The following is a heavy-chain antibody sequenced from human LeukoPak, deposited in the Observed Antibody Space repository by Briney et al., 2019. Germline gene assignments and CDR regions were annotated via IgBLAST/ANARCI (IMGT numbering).Heavy chain of an antibody. CDR1: GFTFSSNS. D-gene: IGHD2-2*01. V-gene: IGHV3-48*04. J-gene: IGHJ4*02. CDR2: ISSASGSI. CDR3: ARLPAYCSSTSCYYDY. Sequence: GGSLRLSCVASGFTFSSNSMNWVRQAPGKGLEWVSYISSASGSIYYADSVKGRFTVSRDNAMNSLFLQMNSLRAEDTAVYYCARLPAYCSSTSCYYDYWGQGTLVTVSS.